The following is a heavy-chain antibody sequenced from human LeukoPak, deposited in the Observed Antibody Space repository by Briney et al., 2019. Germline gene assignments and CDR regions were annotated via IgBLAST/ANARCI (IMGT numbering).Heavy chain of an antibody. CDR3: ARGVYIAAAQYGY. Sequence: PSETLSLTSTVSGGSISSYYWSWNRQPPGKGLEWIGYIYYSGTTNYNPSLKSRVTISVDTSKNQFSLKLSSVTAADTAVYYCARGVYIAAAQYGYWGQGTLVTVSS. CDR1: GGSISSYY. V-gene: IGHV4-59*01. J-gene: IGHJ4*02. D-gene: IGHD6-13*01. CDR2: IYYSGTT.